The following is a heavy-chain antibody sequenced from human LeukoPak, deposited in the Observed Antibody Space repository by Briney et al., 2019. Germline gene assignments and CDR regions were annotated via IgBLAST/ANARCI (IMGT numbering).Heavy chain of an antibody. D-gene: IGHD3-22*01. CDR1: NGSISSYY. Sequence: PSETLSLTCTVPNGSISSYYWSWLRQPPGKGLQLIGYIYYSGSTHYNPSLTSRVTISVDTPNTQFSLKLSSVTAADTAVYYCARVRSSGYELDYWGQGTLVTVSS. V-gene: IGHV4-59*01. J-gene: IGHJ4*02. CDR3: ARVRSSGYELDY. CDR2: IYYSGST.